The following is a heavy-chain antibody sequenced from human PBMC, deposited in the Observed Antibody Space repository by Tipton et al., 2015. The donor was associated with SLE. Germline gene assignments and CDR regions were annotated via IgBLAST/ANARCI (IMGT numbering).Heavy chain of an antibody. CDR1: GGSTSSGGYS. Sequence: TLSLTCAVSGGSTSSGGYSWSWIRQPPGKGLEWIGYIYHSGSTYYNPSLKSRVTISVDRSKNQFSLKLSSVTAADTAVYYCTRGGYYDSRGYFDYWCQGTLVTVSS. CDR3: TRGGYYDSRGYFDY. J-gene: IGHJ4*02. D-gene: IGHD3-22*01. V-gene: IGHV4-30-2*01. CDR2: IYHSGST.